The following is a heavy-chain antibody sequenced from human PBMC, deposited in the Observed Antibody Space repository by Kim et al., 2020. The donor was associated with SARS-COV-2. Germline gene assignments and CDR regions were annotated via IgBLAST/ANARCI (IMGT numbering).Heavy chain of an antibody. Sequence: QKFQGRVTITADKSTSTAYMELSSLRSEDTAVYYCARASWGSYYYYGMDVWGQGTTVTVSS. J-gene: IGHJ6*02. V-gene: IGHV1-69*04. D-gene: IGHD3-16*01. CDR3: ARASWGSYYYYGMDV.